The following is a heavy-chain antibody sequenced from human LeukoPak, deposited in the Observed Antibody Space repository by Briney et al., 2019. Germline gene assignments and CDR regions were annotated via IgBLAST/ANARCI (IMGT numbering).Heavy chain of an antibody. D-gene: IGHD3-10*01. Sequence: PSETLSLTCTVSGYSISSGYYWGWIRQPPGKGLEWIGSIYHSGSTYYNPSLKSRVTISVDTSKNQFSLKLSSVTAADTAVYYCARVGFGESGILWGQGTLVTVSS. CDR1: GYSISSGYY. CDR2: IYHSGST. V-gene: IGHV4-38-2*02. J-gene: IGHJ4*02. CDR3: ARVGFGESGIL.